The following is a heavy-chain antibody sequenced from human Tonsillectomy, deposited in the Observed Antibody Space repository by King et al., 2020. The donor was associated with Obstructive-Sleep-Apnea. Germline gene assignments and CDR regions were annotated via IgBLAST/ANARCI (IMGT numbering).Heavy chain of an antibody. J-gene: IGHJ3*02. V-gene: IGHV4-31*03. CDR2: IYSSGST. CDR1: GDSITNAGYY. Sequence: QLQESGPGLVKPSQTLSLMCTVSGDSITNAGYYWTWIRQHPGKGLEWIGYIYSSGSTYYNPSLKSRVTISVDTSKNQFSLQLTSVTAADTAVYFCARDLRMAAAGDAFDTWGQGTMVTVSS. CDR3: ARDLRMAAAGDAFDT. D-gene: IGHD6-13*01.